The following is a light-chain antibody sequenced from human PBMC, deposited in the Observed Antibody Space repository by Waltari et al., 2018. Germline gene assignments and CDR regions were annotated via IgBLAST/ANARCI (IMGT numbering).Light chain of an antibody. V-gene: IGKV4-1*01. J-gene: IGKJ1*01. CDR1: QSILSGSDNKNY. CDR3: QQYYNSPPT. Sequence: DIVMTQSPDSLAVSLGERATINCRSSQSILSGSDNKNYLVWYQQKPGQPPKLLISWASTRESGVPDRFSGGGSGTDFSLTISSLRAEDVAVYYCQQYYNSPPTFGQGTKVQI. CDR2: WAS.